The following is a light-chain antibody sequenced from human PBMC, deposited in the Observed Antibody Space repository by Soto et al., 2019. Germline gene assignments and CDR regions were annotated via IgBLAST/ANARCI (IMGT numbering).Light chain of an antibody. Sequence: EVVLTQSPATLSLSPGARATLSCRASQSLNNYLAWYQQKPGQAPRLLIYDASERATGVPARFSGSGSGTDFTFTISSLEPEDFAVYYCQQRYNWPRFSFGPGTKLDIK. V-gene: IGKV3-11*01. CDR1: QSLNNY. CDR2: DAS. J-gene: IGKJ3*01. CDR3: QQRYNWPRFS.